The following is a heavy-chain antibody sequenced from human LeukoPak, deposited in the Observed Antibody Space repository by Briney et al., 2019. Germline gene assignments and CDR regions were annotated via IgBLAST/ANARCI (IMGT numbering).Heavy chain of an antibody. CDR2: ISAYNGNT. D-gene: IGHD5-24*01. CDR1: GYTFTSYG. Sequence: GASVKVSCKASGYTFTSYGISWVRQAPGQGLEWMGWISAYNGNTNYAQKLQGRVTMTTDTSTSTAYMELRSLRSDDTAVYYCARSAGWLQFSYYFDYWGQGTLVTVSS. V-gene: IGHV1-18*01. CDR3: ARSAGWLQFSYYFDY. J-gene: IGHJ4*02.